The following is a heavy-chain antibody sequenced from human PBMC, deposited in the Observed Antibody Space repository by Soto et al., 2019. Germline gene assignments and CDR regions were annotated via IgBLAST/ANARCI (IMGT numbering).Heavy chain of an antibody. D-gene: IGHD3-22*01. J-gene: IGHJ4*02. CDR1: GFTFSSDA. Sequence: GGSLRLSCAVSGFTFSSDAMHWVRQAPGKGLEWVAVISYHGNDKYYADSVKGRFTVSRDNSKSTLYLEMNSLRAEDTAVYYCARSRYYYHSSDYLDYWGQGTLVTVSS. CDR3: ARSRYYYHSSDYLDY. V-gene: IGHV3-30-3*01. CDR2: ISYHGNDK.